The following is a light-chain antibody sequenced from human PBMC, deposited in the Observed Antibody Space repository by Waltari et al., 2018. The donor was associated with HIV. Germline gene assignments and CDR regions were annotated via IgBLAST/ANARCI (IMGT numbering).Light chain of an antibody. V-gene: IGKV1-39*01. Sequence: DIQMTQSPSSLSISVGDIVTITCRASQTIDNYLNWYQQKPGKVPQLLIYAASSLQTGVPSRFSGSGSGTDFTLTINSLQPEDFATYYCQQTYITPYTFGQGTKLEIK. CDR3: QQTYITPYT. CDR1: QTIDNY. J-gene: IGKJ2*01. CDR2: AAS.